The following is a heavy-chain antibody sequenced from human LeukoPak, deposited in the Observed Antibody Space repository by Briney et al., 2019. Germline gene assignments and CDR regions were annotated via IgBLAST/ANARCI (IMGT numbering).Heavy chain of an antibody. CDR2: IHASGPT. J-gene: IGHJ4*02. V-gene: IGHV4-4*09. CDR3: ARHDAGIAARPFDN. Sequence: SETLSLTCTVSGVSISTYYWSWIRRPPGKGLEWIAYIHASGPTNYNPSLKSRIPISVDTSKNQFSLKLSSVTAADTAVYYCARHDAGIAARPFDNWGQGTLVTVSS. D-gene: IGHD6-6*01. CDR1: GVSISTYY.